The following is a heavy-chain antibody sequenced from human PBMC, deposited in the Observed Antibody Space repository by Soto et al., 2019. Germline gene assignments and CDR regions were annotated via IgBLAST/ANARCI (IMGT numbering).Heavy chain of an antibody. Sequence: QVQLVQSGAEVKKPGASVKVSCKASGYTFTSYAMHWVRQAPGQRLEWMGWINAGNGNTKYSQKFQGRVTITRDTSASTAYMELSSLSSEDTAVYYCAREYCSGGSCYDYWGQGTLVTVSS. D-gene: IGHD2-15*01. CDR2: INAGNGNT. CDR3: AREYCSGGSCYDY. J-gene: IGHJ4*02. CDR1: GYTFTSYA. V-gene: IGHV1-3*01.